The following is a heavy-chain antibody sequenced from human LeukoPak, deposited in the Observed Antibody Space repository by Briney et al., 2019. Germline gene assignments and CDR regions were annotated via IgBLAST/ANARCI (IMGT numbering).Heavy chain of an antibody. CDR3: ARDAVGGSSRDWHFDL. Sequence: SETLSLTCTVSGGSISSYYWSWIRQPAGKGLEWMGRIYTGGSTNYNPSLKSRVTMSVDTSKNQCSLKLSSVTAADTAVYYCARDAVGGSSRDWHFDLWGRGTLVTVSS. J-gene: IGHJ2*01. D-gene: IGHD3-10*01. CDR1: GGSISSYY. CDR2: IYTGGST. V-gene: IGHV4-4*07.